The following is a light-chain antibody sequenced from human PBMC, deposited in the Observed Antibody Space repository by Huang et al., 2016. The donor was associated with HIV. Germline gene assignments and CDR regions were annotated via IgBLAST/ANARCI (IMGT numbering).Light chain of an antibody. Sequence: EIILTQSPTTLSVSPGEWAALSCRASQSVGIYLARYQGKRGQAPRLLIYGASTRATGIPARFSGSGSGTEFTLTIISPQPEDFAIYYCQQYNNWPPGSTFGQGTRLEIK. J-gene: IGKJ5*01. CDR2: GAS. V-gene: IGKV3-15*01. CDR3: QQYNNWPPGST. CDR1: QSVGIY.